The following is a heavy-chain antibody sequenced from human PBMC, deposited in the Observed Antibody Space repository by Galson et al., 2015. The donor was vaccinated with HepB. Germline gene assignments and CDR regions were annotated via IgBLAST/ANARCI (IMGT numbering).Heavy chain of an antibody. Sequence: SVKVSCKASGYTFTNNVIHWVRQAPGQRLEWMGWINAGNGNTEYSQKFQGRVTITRDTSASTAYMELSSLRSEDTALYYCARDGPSYRGGYYLDYWGQGTLVAVSS. V-gene: IGHV1-3*01. CDR2: INAGNGNT. CDR1: GYTFTNNV. D-gene: IGHD3-16*02. J-gene: IGHJ4*02. CDR3: ARDGPSYRGGYYLDY.